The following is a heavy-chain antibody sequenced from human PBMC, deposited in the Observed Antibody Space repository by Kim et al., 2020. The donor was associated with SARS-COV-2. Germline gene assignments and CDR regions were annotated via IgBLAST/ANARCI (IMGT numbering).Heavy chain of an antibody. D-gene: IGHD6-19*01. CDR3: TSDFPGSQWVVRDFFDY. V-gene: IGHV3-48*02. Sequence: GGSLRLSCAASGFPFSSYTMNWVRQAPGKGLEWVSYISGSSTTSYYSDSVKGRFTISRDNAKNSLFLQMNNLRDEDTARYYCTSDFPGSQWVVRDFFDYWGQGTLVAVSS. CDR2: ISGSSTTS. J-gene: IGHJ4*02. CDR1: GFPFSSYT.